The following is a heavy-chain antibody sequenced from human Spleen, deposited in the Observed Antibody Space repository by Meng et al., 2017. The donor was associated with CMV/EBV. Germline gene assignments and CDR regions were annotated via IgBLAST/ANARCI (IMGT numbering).Heavy chain of an antibody. V-gene: IGHV3-66*01. CDR2: IYSGGSK. Sequence: VRLVESWWGLGRPGGSLRLSWAASGFTVSSNYMSWVRQAPGKVLEWVSVIYSGGSKYYADSLKGRLTISRDNSKNTLYLEMNSLRAEDTAVYYCARDMAVAGDYWGQGTLVTVSS. CDR3: ARDMAVAGDY. D-gene: IGHD6-19*01. J-gene: IGHJ4*02. CDR1: GFTVSSNY.